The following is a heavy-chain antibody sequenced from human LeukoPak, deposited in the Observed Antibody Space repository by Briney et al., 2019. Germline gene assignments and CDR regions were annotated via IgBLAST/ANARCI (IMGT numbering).Heavy chain of an antibody. CDR2: IYSSGST. D-gene: IGHD3-22*01. V-gene: IGHV4-59*01. J-gene: IGHJ4*02. CDR1: GGSISSYY. CDR3: ARDNGRGYPTPFDY. Sequence: SETLSLTCTVSGGSISSYYWSWIRQPPGKGLEYIGYIYSSGSTNYNPSLKSRVTISVDTSKNQFSLKLTSMTAADTAVYYCARDNGRGYPTPFDYWGQGTLVTVSS.